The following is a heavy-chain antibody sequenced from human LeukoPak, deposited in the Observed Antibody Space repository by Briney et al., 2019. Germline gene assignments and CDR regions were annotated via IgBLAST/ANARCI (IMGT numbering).Heavy chain of an antibody. V-gene: IGHV3-48*03. CDR1: GFTFSSYE. CDR3: AKGGGGTYYYYYYMDV. D-gene: IGHD3-16*01. CDR2: ISSSGSTI. Sequence: PGGSLRLSCAASGFTFSSYEMNWVRQAPGKGLEWVSYISSSGSTIYYADSVKGRFTISRDNSKNTLYLQMNSLRAEDTAVYYCAKGGGGTYYYYYYMDVWGKGTTVTVSS. J-gene: IGHJ6*03.